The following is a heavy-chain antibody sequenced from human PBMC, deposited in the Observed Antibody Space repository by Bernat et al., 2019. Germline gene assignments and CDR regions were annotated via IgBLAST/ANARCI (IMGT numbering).Heavy chain of an antibody. J-gene: IGHJ4*02. Sequence: QVQLVESGGGVVQPGRSLRLSCAASGFTFSSYAMHWVRQAPGKGLEWVAVISYDGSNKYYADSVKGRFTISRDNSKNTLYLQMNSLRAEDTAVYYCARESQPYCSGGSCYSSFGYWGQGTLVTVSS. CDR2: ISYDGSNK. V-gene: IGHV3-30-3*01. D-gene: IGHD2-15*01. CDR3: ARESQPYCSGGSCYSSFGY. CDR1: GFTFSSYA.